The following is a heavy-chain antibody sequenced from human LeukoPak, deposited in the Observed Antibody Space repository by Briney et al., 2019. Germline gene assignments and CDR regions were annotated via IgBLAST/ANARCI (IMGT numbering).Heavy chain of an antibody. J-gene: IGHJ4*02. D-gene: IGHD5-18*01. CDR2: MNPNSGNT. Sequence: ASVKVSCKASGYTFTSYDINWVRQATGQGLEWMGWMNPNSGNTGYAQKFQGRVTMTRNTSISTAYMEPSSLRSEDTAVYYCARLARYSAMVIEDYWGQGTLVTVSS. V-gene: IGHV1-8*01. CDR3: ARLARYSAMVIEDY. CDR1: GYTFTSYD.